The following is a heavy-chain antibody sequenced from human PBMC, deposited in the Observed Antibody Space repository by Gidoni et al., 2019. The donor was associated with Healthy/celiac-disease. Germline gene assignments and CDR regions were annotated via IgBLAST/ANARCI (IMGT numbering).Heavy chain of an antibody. CDR2: IYYSGST. D-gene: IGHD3-22*01. CDR1: GCSISSGGYY. CDR3: ARDKILNYYDSSGYFDY. Sequence: QVQLQESGPGLVKPSQTLSLTCTVSGCSISSGGYYWSWIRQHPGKGLEWIGYIYYSGSTYYNPSLKSRVTISVDTSKNQFSLKLSSVTAADTAVYYCARDKILNYYDSSGYFDYWGQGTLVTVSS. J-gene: IGHJ4*02. V-gene: IGHV4-31*03.